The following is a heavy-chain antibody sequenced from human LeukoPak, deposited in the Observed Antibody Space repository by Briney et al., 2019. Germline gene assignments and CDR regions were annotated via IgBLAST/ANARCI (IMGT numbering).Heavy chain of an antibody. CDR2: ISSSGYI. CDR3: ATSPGLGYSSSLTGVDY. V-gene: IGHV3-21*01. Sequence: GGSLRLSWAASGFTFSSYSMNWVRQAPGKGLEWVSSISSSGYIYYADSVKGRFTISRDNAKNSLYLQMNSLRAEDTAVYYCATSPGLGYSSSLTGVDYWGQGTLVTVSS. CDR1: GFTFSSYS. J-gene: IGHJ4*02. D-gene: IGHD6-6*01.